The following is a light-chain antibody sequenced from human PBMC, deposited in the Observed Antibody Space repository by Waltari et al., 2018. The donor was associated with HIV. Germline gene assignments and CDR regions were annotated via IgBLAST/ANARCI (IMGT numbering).Light chain of an antibody. CDR2: EVS. V-gene: IGLV2-14*01. CDR1: CMDSGYSNY. J-gene: IGLJ3*02. CDR3: SSLSNSATLSVL. Sequence: QFALTQPASVSGSPGQLPTIPCTASCMDSGYSNYVSWYQQHPWKAPKRIIYEVSNRPSGISSRFSGSKSGNTASLTISGLQAEDEADYFCSSLSNSATLSVLFGGGTQLTVL.